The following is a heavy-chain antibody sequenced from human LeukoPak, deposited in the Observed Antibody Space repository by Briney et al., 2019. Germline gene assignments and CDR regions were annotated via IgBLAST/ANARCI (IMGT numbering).Heavy chain of an antibody. CDR2: INPNSGGT. D-gene: IGHD3-22*01. J-gene: IGHJ4*02. CDR1: GYTFTGYY. V-gene: IGHV1-2*02. Sequence: ASVKVSCKASGYTFTGYYMHWVRQAPGQGLEWMGWINPNSGGTNYAQKFQGRVTMTRDTSTSTVYMELSSLRSEDAAVYYCARAPYYDSSGYYSGGFDYWGQGTLVTVSS. CDR3: ARAPYYDSSGYYSGGFDY.